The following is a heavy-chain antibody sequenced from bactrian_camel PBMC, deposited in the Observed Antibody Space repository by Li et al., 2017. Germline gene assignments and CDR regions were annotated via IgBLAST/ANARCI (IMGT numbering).Heavy chain of an antibody. CDR3: AAHTVGVYCGTFGSAYNY. V-gene: IGHV3S40*01. Sequence: DVQLVESGGGSVQPGGSLKLSCVASERGLNRNCMGWFRQVPGKEREGVATISGGDGSTYYADSVKGRFTLSRDNANITVYLQMNSLKPEDTAMYYCAAHTVGVYCGTFGSAYNYWGQGTQVTVS. D-gene: IGHD2*01. J-gene: IGHJ4*01. CDR1: ERGLNRNC. CDR2: ISGGDGST.